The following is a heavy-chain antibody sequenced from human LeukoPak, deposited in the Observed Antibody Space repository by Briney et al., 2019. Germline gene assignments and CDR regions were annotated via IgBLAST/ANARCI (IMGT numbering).Heavy chain of an antibody. J-gene: IGHJ3*02. Sequence: ASVKVSCKASGYTFTSYDINWVRQATGQGLEWMGWMNPNSGNTGYAQKFQGRVTMTRNTSISTAYMELSSLRSEDTAVYYCALPRGGGVYSLDAFDIWGQGTMVTVSS. CDR3: ALPRGGGVYSLDAFDI. D-gene: IGHD3-16*01. CDR1: GYTFTSYD. V-gene: IGHV1-8*01. CDR2: MNPNSGNT.